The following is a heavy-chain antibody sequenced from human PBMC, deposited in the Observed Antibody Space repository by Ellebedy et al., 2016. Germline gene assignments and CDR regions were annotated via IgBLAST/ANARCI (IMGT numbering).Heavy chain of an antibody. J-gene: IGHJ4*02. CDR1: GYSFTSYW. D-gene: IGHD6-13*01. CDR2: IDPSDSYT. CDR3: ARIPRIAAAGTGDY. V-gene: IGHV5-10-1*01. Sequence: KVSXXGSGYSFTSYWISWVRQMPGKGLEWMGRIDPSDSYTNYSPSFQGHVTISADKSISTASLQWSSLKASDTAMYYCARIPRIAAAGTGDYWGQGTLVTVSS.